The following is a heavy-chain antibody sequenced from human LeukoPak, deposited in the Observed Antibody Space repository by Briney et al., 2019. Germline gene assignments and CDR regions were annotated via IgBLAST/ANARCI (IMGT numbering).Heavy chain of an antibody. CDR3: ARRSGDYFDY. Sequence: PSETLSLTCTVSGGSISSSSYYWGWIRQPPGKGLEWIGSIYYSGCTYYNPSLKSRVTISVDTSKNQFSLKLSSVTAADTAVYYCARRSGDYFDYWGQGTLVTVSS. J-gene: IGHJ4*02. CDR2: IYYSGCT. D-gene: IGHD4-17*01. CDR1: GGSISSSSYY. V-gene: IGHV4-39*01.